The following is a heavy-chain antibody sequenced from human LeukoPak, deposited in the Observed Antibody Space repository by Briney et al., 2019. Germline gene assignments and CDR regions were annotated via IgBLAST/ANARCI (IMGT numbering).Heavy chain of an antibody. Sequence: SETLSLTCTVSGGSISSGSYYWSWIRQPAGKGLEWIGRIYTSGSTNYNPSLKSRVTISVDTSKNQFSLKLSSVTAADTAVYYCARDAANYDILTGYYSLGIDYWGQGTLVTVSS. J-gene: IGHJ4*02. CDR2: IYTSGST. CDR3: ARDAANYDILTGYYSLGIDY. V-gene: IGHV4-61*02. CDR1: GGSISSGSYY. D-gene: IGHD3-9*01.